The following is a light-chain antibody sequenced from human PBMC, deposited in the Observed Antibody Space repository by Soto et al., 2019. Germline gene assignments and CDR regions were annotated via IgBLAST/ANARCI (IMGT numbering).Light chain of an antibody. V-gene: IGKV3-20*01. CDR1: QSVSSNY. J-gene: IGKJ1*01. CDR2: GAS. Sequence: ETVLTQSPGTLALSPGERATLSCRASQSVSSNYLAWFQQKSGQAPRLLIYGASSRATGIPDRFSASGSGTDLTLNISRLEHEDFAVYYCQQYGSSPRTFGQGTKVEIK. CDR3: QQYGSSPRT.